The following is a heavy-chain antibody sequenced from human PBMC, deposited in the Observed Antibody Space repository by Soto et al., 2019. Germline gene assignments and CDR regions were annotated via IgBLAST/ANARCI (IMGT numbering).Heavy chain of an antibody. D-gene: IGHD5-18*01. Sequence: PGGSLRLSCAASGFTFSSYGMHWVRQAPGKGLEWVAVISYDGSNKYYADSVKGRFTISRDNSKNTLYLQMNSLRAEDTAVYYCAKDQLKMATASPFDYWGQGTLVTVSS. CDR2: ISYDGSNK. J-gene: IGHJ4*02. CDR1: GFTFSSYG. CDR3: AKDQLKMATASPFDY. V-gene: IGHV3-30*18.